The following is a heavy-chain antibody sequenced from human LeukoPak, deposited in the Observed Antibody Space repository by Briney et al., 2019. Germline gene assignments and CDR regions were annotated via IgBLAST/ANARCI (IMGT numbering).Heavy chain of an antibody. J-gene: IGHJ4*02. CDR2: IYYSGST. V-gene: IGHV4-59*01. D-gene: IGHD5-18*01. Sequence: SETLSLTCTASGGSISSYYWSWIRQPPGKGLEWIGYIYYSGSTNYNPSLKSRVTISVDTSKNQFSLKLSSVTAADTAVYYCARGGYSCGYLYYFDYWGQGTLVTVSS. CDR1: GGSISSYY. CDR3: ARGGYSCGYLYYFDY.